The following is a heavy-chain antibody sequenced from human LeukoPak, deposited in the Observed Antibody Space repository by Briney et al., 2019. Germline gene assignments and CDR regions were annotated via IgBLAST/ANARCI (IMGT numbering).Heavy chain of an antibody. J-gene: IGHJ4*02. CDR2: INSDGSST. CDR3: ARGGPLIRGVPKLPTY. V-gene: IGHV3-74*01. Sequence: PGGSLRLSCSASGFTFSSYWMHWVRQAPGKGLVWVSRINSDGSSTSYADSVKGRFTISRDNAKNTLYLQMNSLRAEDTAVYYCARGGPLIRGVPKLPTYWGQGTLVTVSS. CDR1: GFTFSSYW. D-gene: IGHD3-10*01.